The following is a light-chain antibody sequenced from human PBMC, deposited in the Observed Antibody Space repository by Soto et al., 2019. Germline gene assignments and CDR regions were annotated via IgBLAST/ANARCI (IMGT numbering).Light chain of an antibody. Sequence: ALTQPASVSGSPGQSITISCTGTSSDVGAYIYVSWYQQHPGKAPKLMIYEVNKRPSGVSARFSGSKSGTTASLTISGLQAEDEADYYCSSFTNTNTWVFGGGTKLTVL. J-gene: IGLJ3*02. CDR2: EVN. CDR3: SSFTNTNTWV. CDR1: SSDVGAYIY. V-gene: IGLV2-14*01.